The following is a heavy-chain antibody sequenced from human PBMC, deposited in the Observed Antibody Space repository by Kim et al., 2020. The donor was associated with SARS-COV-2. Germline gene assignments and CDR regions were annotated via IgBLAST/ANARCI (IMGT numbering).Heavy chain of an antibody. Sequence: SVKVSCKASGGTFSSYAISWVRQAPGQGLEWMGGIIPIFGTANYAQKFQGRVTITADESTSTAYMELSSLRSEDTAVYYCARDAPYYYGSGSPYYYYGMDVWGQGTTVTVSS. J-gene: IGHJ6*02. CDR3: ARDAPYYYGSGSPYYYYGMDV. CDR1: GGTFSSYA. D-gene: IGHD3-10*01. V-gene: IGHV1-69*13. CDR2: IIPIFGTA.